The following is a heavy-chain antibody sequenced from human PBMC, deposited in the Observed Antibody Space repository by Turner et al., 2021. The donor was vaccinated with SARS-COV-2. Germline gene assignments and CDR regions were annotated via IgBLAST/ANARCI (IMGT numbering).Heavy chain of an antibody. V-gene: IGHV3-53*01. J-gene: IGHJ6*02. D-gene: IGHD3-3*01. CDR3: ARDLMEVGGMDV. CDR2: IYSGGST. CDR1: GFTVSSNY. Sequence: VRLVGSGAGLIQPGASLILSCAASGFTVSSNYMSWVRQPPGKGLEWGSVIYSGGSTYYADSVKGRFTISRDNTKNTLYLQMNSPRAEDTAVYYCARDLMEVGGMDVWGQGTTVTVSS.